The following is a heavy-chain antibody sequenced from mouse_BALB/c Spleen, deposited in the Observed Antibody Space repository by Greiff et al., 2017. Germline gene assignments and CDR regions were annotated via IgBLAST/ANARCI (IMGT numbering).Heavy chain of an antibody. D-gene: IGHD2-4*01. CDR3: TRLGLYSTLITTDAMDY. V-gene: IGHV1-15*01. Sequence: VKLMESGAELVRPGASVTLSCKASGYTFTDYEMHWVKQTPVHGLEWIGAIDPETGGTAYNQKFKGKATLTADKSSSTAYMELRSLTSEDSAVYYCTRLGLYSTLITTDAMDYWGQGTSVTVSS. CDR1: GYTFTDYE. J-gene: IGHJ4*01. CDR2: IDPETGGT.